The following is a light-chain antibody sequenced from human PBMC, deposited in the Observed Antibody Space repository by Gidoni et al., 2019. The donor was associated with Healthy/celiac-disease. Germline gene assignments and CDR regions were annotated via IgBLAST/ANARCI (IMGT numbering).Light chain of an antibody. CDR2: AAS. V-gene: IGKV1-39*01. Sequence: MQMTQSPSSLSASVGDRVTITCRASQRLSSYLDWYQQKTGKAPKLLIYAASSLQSGVPSRFRGSGSGTDFTLTISSLQPDDFATYYCQQGYSTHVTFGEGTKVEIK. CDR1: QRLSSY. CDR3: QQGYSTHVT. J-gene: IGKJ4*01.